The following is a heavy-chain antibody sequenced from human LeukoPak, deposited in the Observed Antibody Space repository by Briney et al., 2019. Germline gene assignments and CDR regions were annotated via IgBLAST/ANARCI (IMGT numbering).Heavy chain of an antibody. CDR1: GYSISSGYY. V-gene: IGHV3-7*01. Sequence: ETLSLTCTVSGYSISSGYYWGWIRQPPGKGLEWVANVKEDGSEEHYVDSVKGRFTISRDNAENSVFLQMNSLRADDTAVYYCADPGAGHWGQGTLVTVSS. CDR3: ADPGAGH. CDR2: VKEDGSEE. D-gene: IGHD4-17*01. J-gene: IGHJ4*02.